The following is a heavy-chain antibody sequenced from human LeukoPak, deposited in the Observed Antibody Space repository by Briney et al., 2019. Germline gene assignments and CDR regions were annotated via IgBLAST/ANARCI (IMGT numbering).Heavy chain of an antibody. CDR2: IFHTGST. CDR1: GDSISSGAYS. J-gene: IGHJ4*02. CDR3: ARKVVVAAAHYFDY. V-gene: IGHV4-30-2*02. Sequence: SQTLSLTCVVSGDSISSGAYSWSWIRQPPGKGLEWIGYIFHTGSTFYNPSLKSRLTISVDNSKNQFSLRLSSVTAADTAVYYCARKVVVAAAHYFDYWGQGTLVTVSS. D-gene: IGHD2-15*01.